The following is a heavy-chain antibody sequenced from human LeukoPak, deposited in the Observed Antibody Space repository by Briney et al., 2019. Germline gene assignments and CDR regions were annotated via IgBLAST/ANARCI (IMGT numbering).Heavy chain of an antibody. CDR3: AREAYYYDSRPSFDI. Sequence: PSETLSLTCTVSGGSISSYYWSWIRQPPGKGLEWIGYIYYSGSTNYNPSLKSRVTISVDTSKNQFSLKLSSVPAADTAVYYCAREAYYYDSRPSFDIWGQGTMVTVSS. CDR1: GGSISSYY. V-gene: IGHV4-59*01. J-gene: IGHJ3*02. CDR2: IYYSGST. D-gene: IGHD3-22*01.